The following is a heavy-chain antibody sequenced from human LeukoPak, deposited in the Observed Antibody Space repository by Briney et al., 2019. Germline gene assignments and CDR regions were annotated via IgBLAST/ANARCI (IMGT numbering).Heavy chain of an antibody. J-gene: IGHJ5*02. D-gene: IGHD2-2*01. CDR1: GGSISSGSYY. CDR3: ASNIVVVPDNWFDP. V-gene: IGHV4-61*02. CDR2: IYTSGST. Sequence: SETLSLTCTVSGGSISSGSYYRSWIRQPAGKGLEWIGRIYTSGSTNYNPSLKSRVTISVDTSKNQFSLKLSSVTAADTAVYYCASNIVVVPDNWFDPWGQGTLVTVSS.